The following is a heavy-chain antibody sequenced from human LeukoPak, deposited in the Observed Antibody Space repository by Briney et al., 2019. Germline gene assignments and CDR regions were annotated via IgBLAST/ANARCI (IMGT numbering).Heavy chain of an antibody. D-gene: IGHD3-22*01. CDR1: GYTLTSYA. Sequence: ASVKVSCKASGYTLTSYAISCVRQAPGQGLEWMGWISGYNGNTNYVQKLQGRVTMTTDTSTSTAYMELRSLRSDDTAVYYCARQAPHSSGWYYFDYWGQGTLVTVSS. J-gene: IGHJ4*02. CDR3: ARQAPHSSGWYYFDY. CDR2: ISGYNGNT. V-gene: IGHV1-18*01.